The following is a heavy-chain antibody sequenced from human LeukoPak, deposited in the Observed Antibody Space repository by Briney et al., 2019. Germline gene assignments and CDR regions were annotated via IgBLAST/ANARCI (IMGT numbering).Heavy chain of an antibody. J-gene: IGHJ4*02. D-gene: IGHD3-10*01. CDR3: ARGAMVRGVIPRYYFDH. CDR1: GGSISSSSYY. V-gene: IGHV4-39*07. CDR2: IYYSGST. Sequence: SETLSLTCTVSGGSISSSSYYWGWIRQPPGKGLEWIGSIYYSGSTYYNPSLKSRVTISVDTSKNQFSLKLSSVTAADTAVYYCARGAMVRGVIPRYYFDHWGQGTLVTVSS.